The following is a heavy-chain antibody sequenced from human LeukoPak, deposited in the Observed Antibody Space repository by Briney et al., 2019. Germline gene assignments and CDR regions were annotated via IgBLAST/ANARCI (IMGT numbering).Heavy chain of an antibody. CDR2: IRFDGSIT. Sequence: PGGSLRLSCAASGFTFSNYGMHWVRQAPGKGLEGVAFIRFDGSITYYADSVKGRFTISRDNSKNTLYLEMNSLRAEDTAVYYCAKDRVSGETDFDCWGQGTLVTVSS. CDR3: AKDRVSGETDFDC. CDR1: GFTFSNYG. J-gene: IGHJ4*02. D-gene: IGHD2-15*01. V-gene: IGHV3-30*02.